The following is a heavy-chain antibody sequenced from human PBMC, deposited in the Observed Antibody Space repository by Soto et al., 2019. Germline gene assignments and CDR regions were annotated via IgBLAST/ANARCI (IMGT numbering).Heavy chain of an antibody. V-gene: IGHV1-18*04. CDR2: INPNSGNT. CDR1: GYTFTVYY. J-gene: IGHJ4*02. CDR3: ARDAAVGLFDY. D-gene: IGHD1-26*01. Sequence: ASVKVSCTASGYTFTVYYIHWVRQAPGQGLEWMGWINPNSGNTKYAQKLQGRVTMTTDTSTSTAYMELRSLRSDDTAVYYCARDAAVGLFDYWGQGTLVTVSS.